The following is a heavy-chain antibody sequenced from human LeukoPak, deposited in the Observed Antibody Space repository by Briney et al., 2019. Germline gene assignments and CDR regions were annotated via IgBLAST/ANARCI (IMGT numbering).Heavy chain of an antibody. D-gene: IGHD2-15*01. Sequence: GASVKVSCKASGYTFTSYYMHWVRQAPGQGLEWMGIINPSGGSTSYAQKFQGRVTMTRDTSTSAVYMELSSLRSEDTAVYYCARIGSGGSWGAYYFDYWGQGTLVTVSS. CDR1: GYTFTSYY. V-gene: IGHV1-46*01. CDR2: INPSGGST. CDR3: ARIGSGGSWGAYYFDY. J-gene: IGHJ4*02.